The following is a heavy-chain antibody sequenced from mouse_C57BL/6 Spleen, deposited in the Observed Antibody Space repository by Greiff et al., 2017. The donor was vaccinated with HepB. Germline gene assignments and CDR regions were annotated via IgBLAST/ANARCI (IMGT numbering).Heavy chain of an antibody. V-gene: IGHV1-19*01. CDR2: INPYNGGT. J-gene: IGHJ2*01. Sequence: VQLKESGPVLVKPGASVKMSCKASGYTFTDYYMNWVKQSHGKSLEWIGVINPYNGGTSYNQKFKGKATLTVDKSSSTAYMELNSLTSEDSAVYYCARCPMVTTGYYFDYWGQGTTLTVSS. CDR1: GYTFTDYY. D-gene: IGHD2-2*01. CDR3: ARCPMVTTGYYFDY.